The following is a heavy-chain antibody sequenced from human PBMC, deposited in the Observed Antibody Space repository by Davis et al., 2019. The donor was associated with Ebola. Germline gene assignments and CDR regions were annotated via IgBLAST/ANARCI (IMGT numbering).Heavy chain of an antibody. CDR3: ARVGPFGGNPPRAYYYYGMDV. CDR2: ISPYNGNT. D-gene: IGHD4-23*01. CDR1: GYTFTSYG. V-gene: IGHV1-18*01. Sequence: ASVKVSCKASGYTFTSYGISWVRQAPGQGLEWLGWISPYNGNTNYAQKLQGRVTMTTDTSTSTAYMELRSLRSEDTAVYYCARVGPFGGNPPRAYYYYGMDVWGQGTTVTVSS. J-gene: IGHJ6*02.